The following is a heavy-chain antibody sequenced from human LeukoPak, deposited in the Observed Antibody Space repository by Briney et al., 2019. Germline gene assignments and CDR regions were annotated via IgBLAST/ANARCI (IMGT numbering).Heavy chain of an antibody. D-gene: IGHD2-2*03. J-gene: IGHJ4*02. CDR1: GASISSGSYY. CDR3: ARTGVLDYLYYFDY. CDR2: IYTSGST. V-gene: IGHV4-61*02. Sequence: SQTLSLTCTVSGASISSGSYYWSWIRQPAGKGLEWIGRIYTSGSTNYNPSLKSRVTISVDTSKNQFSLKLSSVTAADTAVYYCARTGVLDYLYYFDYWGQGTLVTVSS.